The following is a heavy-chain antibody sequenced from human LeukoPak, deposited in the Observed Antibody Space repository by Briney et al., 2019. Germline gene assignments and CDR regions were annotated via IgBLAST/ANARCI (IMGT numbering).Heavy chain of an antibody. V-gene: IGHV1-2*02. CDR3: AKFDQDWGTFDY. D-gene: IGHD7-27*01. Sequence: ASVKVSCKASGYTFSGYYIHWVRQAPGQGLEWMGWIKPDSGDTHYVQKFQGRVTMTRDTSITTAYMELSLRSDDTAVYYCAKFDQDWGTFDYWGQGTLVTVSS. J-gene: IGHJ4*02. CDR2: IKPDSGDT. CDR1: GYTFSGYY.